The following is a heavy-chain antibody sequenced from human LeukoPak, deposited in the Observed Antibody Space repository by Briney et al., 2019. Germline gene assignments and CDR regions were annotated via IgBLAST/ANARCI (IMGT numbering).Heavy chain of an antibody. CDR1: GFTFSTYR. Sequence: PGGSLRLSCAASGFTFSTYRMHWVRQAPGKGLVWVSRIRPEGTTTAYADSVKGRFTISRDNAKNTLFLQMNSLSAEDTAVYYCARDLDWILFDYWGQGTLVTVSS. D-gene: IGHD3-9*01. CDR3: ARDLDWILFDY. CDR2: IRPEGTTT. V-gene: IGHV3-74*03. J-gene: IGHJ4*02.